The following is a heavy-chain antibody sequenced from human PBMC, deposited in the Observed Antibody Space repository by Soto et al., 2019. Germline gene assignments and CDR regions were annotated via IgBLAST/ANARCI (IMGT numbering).Heavy chain of an antibody. J-gene: IGHJ4*02. CDR3: ARDPYVLYCFDY. Sequence: PGGSLRLSCAASGFNVNRDYMNWVRQTPGKGLEWAASIYSGETTYYADSVRGRFTISRDNSKNTLYLQMNSLRTEDTAVYYCARDPYVLYCFDYWGQGTLVNVSS. D-gene: IGHD2-8*02. CDR1: GFNVNRDY. V-gene: IGHV3-53*01. CDR2: IYSGETT.